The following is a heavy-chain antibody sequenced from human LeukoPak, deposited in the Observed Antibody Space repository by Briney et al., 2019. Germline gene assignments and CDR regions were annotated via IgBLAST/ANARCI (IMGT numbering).Heavy chain of an antibody. CDR3: ATDKDSGGSWRRSYYYYGMDV. CDR2: FDPEDGET. CDR1: GYTLTELS. V-gene: IGHV1-24*01. D-gene: IGHD2-15*01. Sequence: ASVNVSCKVSGYTLTELSMHWVRQAPGKGREWMGGFDPEDGETIYAQKFQGRVTMTEDTSTDTAYMELSSMRSEDTAVYYCATDKDSGGSWRRSYYYYGMDVWGQGTTVTVSS. J-gene: IGHJ6*02.